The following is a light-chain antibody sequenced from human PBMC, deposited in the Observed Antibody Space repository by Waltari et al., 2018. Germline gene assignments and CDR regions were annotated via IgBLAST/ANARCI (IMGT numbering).Light chain of an antibody. Sequence: SSQLTQPPSVSVSPGQTATITCSGERLAKNYASWYQHRPGQSPLLVIYQDNKRPPGIPERFSGSGSGNTATLTISGTQVIDEADYYCQSLDGTTIVFGGRTKLTVL. CDR2: QDN. V-gene: IGLV3-1*01. CDR3: QSLDGTTIV. J-gene: IGLJ2*01. CDR1: RLAKNY.